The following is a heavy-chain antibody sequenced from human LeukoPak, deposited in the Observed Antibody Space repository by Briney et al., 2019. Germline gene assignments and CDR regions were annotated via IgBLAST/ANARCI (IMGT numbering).Heavy chain of an antibody. CDR1: GGTFSSYA. D-gene: IGHD3-22*01. V-gene: IGHV1-69*05. Sequence: AVKVSCKASGGTFSSYAISWVRQAPGQGLEWMGGVIPIFGTANYAQKFQGRVTITTDESTSTAYMELSSLRSEDTAVYYCARSYYYDSSGYVAYWFDPWGQGTLVTVSS. CDR3: ARSYYYDSSGYVAYWFDP. J-gene: IGHJ5*02. CDR2: VIPIFGTA.